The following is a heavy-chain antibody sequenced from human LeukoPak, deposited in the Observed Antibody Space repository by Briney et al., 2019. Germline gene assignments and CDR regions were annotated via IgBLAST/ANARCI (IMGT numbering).Heavy chain of an antibody. Sequence: PSETLSLTCAVSGDSISNNNWWTWVRQPPGKGLEWIGAIYHSGTTYYNPSLKSRITISVDKSKNQFSLKLTSVTAADTAMYYCARDRDGMEVWGQGTTVTAS. CDR2: IYHSGTT. CDR1: GDSISNNNW. J-gene: IGHJ6*02. CDR3: ARDRDGMEV. V-gene: IGHV4-4*02.